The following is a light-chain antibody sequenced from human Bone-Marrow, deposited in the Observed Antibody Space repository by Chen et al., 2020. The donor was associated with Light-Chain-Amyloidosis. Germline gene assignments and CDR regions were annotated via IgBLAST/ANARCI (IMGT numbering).Light chain of an antibody. CDR1: STNVGTYNL. CDR3: CSYAPGNIFV. V-gene: IGLV2-23*01. J-gene: IGLJ1*01. CDR2: EDI. Sequence: QSALTQPASVSGSPGQSIPISCTGASTNVGTYNLVSCYQQFPEKVPTLIIYEDIKRPSGVSERFSASKSGSTASLTISGLQAEDEADYYCCSYAPGNIFVFGNGTKVTVL.